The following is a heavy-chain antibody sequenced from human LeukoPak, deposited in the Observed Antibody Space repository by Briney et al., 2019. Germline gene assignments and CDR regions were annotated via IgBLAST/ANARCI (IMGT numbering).Heavy chain of an antibody. J-gene: IGHJ4*02. Sequence: PGGSLRLSCAASGFTFSDYHMSWIRQAPGKGLEWVSYISSSSSYTNYADSVKGRFTISRDNAKNSLYLQMNSLRAEDTAVYYCARDGGYCSGGSCYYVYWGQGTLVTVSS. CDR3: ARDGGYCSGGSCYYVY. V-gene: IGHV3-11*06. D-gene: IGHD2-15*01. CDR2: ISSSSSYT. CDR1: GFTFSDYH.